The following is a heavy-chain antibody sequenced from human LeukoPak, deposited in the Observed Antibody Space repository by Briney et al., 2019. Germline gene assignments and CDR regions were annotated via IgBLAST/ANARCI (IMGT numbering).Heavy chain of an antibody. V-gene: IGHV4-39*07. CDR1: GGSISSSSYY. Sequence: SETLSLTCTVSGGSISSSSYYWGWIRQPPGKGLEWIGSIYYSGSTYYNPSLKSRVTISVDTSKNQFSLKLSSVTAADTAVYYCAREVIFGVVTRWFDPWGQGTLVTVSS. D-gene: IGHD3-3*02. CDR3: AREVIFGVVTRWFDP. J-gene: IGHJ5*02. CDR2: IYYSGST.